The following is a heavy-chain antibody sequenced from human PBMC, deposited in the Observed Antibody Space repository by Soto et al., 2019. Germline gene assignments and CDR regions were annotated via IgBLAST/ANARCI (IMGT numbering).Heavy chain of an antibody. V-gene: IGHV1-46*01. D-gene: IGHD1-26*01. CDR3: SRGDRTTILLPPTTRGFAD. J-gene: IGHJ5*02. CDR2: INPSGGSP. Sequence: QVQVVQSGAEVKKPGASVKVSCRASGYTFTNYYMHWVRQAPGQGLEWMVIINPSGGSPTYAQKFQDRVTMTSDTSTSTDYLELSSLRSEDTAVYYCSRGDRTTILLPPTTRGFADWGQGTLVTVSS. CDR1: GYTFTNYY.